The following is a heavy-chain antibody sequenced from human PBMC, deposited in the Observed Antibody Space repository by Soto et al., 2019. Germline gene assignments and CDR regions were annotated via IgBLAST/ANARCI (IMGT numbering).Heavy chain of an antibody. Sequence: GGSLRLSCAASGFTFSNYGMHWVRQTPGKGLEWVAVISYDGSDKYYADSVKGRFTISRDNSKNTLYLQMNSLRDEDTAIYYCAKDAGRNGYNEYYFDYWGKGALVTV. CDR2: ISYDGSDK. CDR1: GFTFSNYG. D-gene: IGHD5-12*01. CDR3: AKDAGRNGYNEYYFDY. V-gene: IGHV3-30*18. J-gene: IGHJ4*02.